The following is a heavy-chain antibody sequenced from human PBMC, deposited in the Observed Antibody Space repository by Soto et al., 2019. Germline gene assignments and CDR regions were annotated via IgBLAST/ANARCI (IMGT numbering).Heavy chain of an antibody. J-gene: IGHJ4*02. V-gene: IGHV3-74*01. CDR3: ARGEYCSGGSCYDPYFDY. CDR1: GFTFSTYW. CDR2: INSDGSST. D-gene: IGHD2-15*01. Sequence: PGGSLRLSCASSGFTFSTYWMHWVRQAPGKGLVWVSRINSDGSSTSYADSVKGRFTISRDNAKNTLYLQMNSLRAEDTAVYYCARGEYCSGGSCYDPYFDYWGQGTLVTVSS.